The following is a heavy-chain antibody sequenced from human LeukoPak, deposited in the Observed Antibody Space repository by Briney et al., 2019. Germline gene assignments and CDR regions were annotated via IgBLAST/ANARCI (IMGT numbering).Heavy chain of an antibody. CDR1: GYTFTYYA. J-gene: IGHJ4*02. Sequence: ASVKVSCKASGYTFTYYAMHWVRQAPGQRLEWMGWINTGNGNTKYSQNFQGRVTITRDTSASTGYMELSSQRSEDTAVYYCARPAGRLGSSVLPPDYWGQGTLVTVSS. V-gene: IGHV1-3*04. CDR3: ARPAGRLGSSVLPPDY. D-gene: IGHD6-13*01. CDR2: INTGNGNT.